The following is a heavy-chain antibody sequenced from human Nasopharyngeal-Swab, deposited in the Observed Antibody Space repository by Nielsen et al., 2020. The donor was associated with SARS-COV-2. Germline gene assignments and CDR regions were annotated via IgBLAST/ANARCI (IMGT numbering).Heavy chain of an antibody. V-gene: IGHV1-8*01. CDR1: GYTFTSYD. J-gene: IGHJ4*02. CDR2: MNPNSGNT. Sequence: SVKVSCKASGYTFTSYDINWVRQATGQGLEWMGWMNPNSGNTGYAQKFQGRVTMTRNTSISTAYMELNSLRAEDTAVYYCAKDPYYDFWSGYYFDYWGQGTLVTVSS. CDR3: AKDPYYDFWSGYYFDY. D-gene: IGHD3-3*01.